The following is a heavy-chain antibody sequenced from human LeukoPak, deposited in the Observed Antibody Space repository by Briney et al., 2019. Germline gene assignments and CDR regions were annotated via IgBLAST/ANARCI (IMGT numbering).Heavy chain of an antibody. CDR3: AICSSTWSGDRPDS. CDR2: ILPIFRMT. D-gene: IGHD2-2*01. J-gene: IGHJ4*02. V-gene: IGHV1-69*01. CDR1: GGTFSSYA. Sequence: SVKVSCKASGGTFSSYAISWVRQAPGQGLEWMGGILPIFRMTNYAEKFQGRVTITADESTTTAYLELNSLRSEDTAVYYCAICSSTWSGDRPDSWGQGSLVTVSS.